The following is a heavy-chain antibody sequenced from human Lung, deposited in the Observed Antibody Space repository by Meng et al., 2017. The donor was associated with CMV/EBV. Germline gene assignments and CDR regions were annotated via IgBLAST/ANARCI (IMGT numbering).Heavy chain of an antibody. CDR1: GYTFSELS. CDR2: IDPEDGEA. CDR3: AKVPRFYSYYGLDV. D-gene: IGHD3-10*01. V-gene: IGHV1-24*01. Sequence: ASVXVSXKVSGYTFSELSMHWVRQAPGKGLEWMGGIDPEDGEAIYAQKFQGRVTMTEDTSTDTAYMELSSLRSDDTAVYYCAKVPRFYSYYGLDVWGQGTTVTVSS. J-gene: IGHJ6*02.